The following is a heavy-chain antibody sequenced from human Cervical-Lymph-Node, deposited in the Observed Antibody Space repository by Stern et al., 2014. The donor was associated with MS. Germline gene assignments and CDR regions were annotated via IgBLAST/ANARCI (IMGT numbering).Heavy chain of an antibody. V-gene: IGHV4-39*01. J-gene: IGHJ4*02. CDR3: ARRSVTKHFDL. CDR2: IYYGGGT. D-gene: IGHD4-17*01. Sequence: QVQLQESGPGLVKPSETLSLTCTVSGGSISISSHYWVWIRQPPGRGLESIGTIYYGGGTYYNPSLKSRATISVNTSKNQFSLRMSSVTAADTAVYYCARRSVTKHFDLWGQGTLVTVSS. CDR1: GGSISISSHY.